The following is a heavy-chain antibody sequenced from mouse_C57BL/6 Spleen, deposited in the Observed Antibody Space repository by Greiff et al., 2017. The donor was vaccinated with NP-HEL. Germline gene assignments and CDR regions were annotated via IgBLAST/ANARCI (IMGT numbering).Heavy chain of an antibody. D-gene: IGHD1-1*01. CDR3: ARARQDSGSSYSDWYFDG. J-gene: IGHJ1*03. V-gene: IGHV1-18*01. Sequence: EVQLQQSGPELVKPGASVKIPCKASGYTFTDYNMDWVKQSHGKSLEWIGDINPNNGGTIYNQKFTGKAPLPVDKSSSTAYMELRSLTSEDTAVYYCARARQDSGSSYSDWYFDGWGTGTTVTVSS. CDR2: INPNNGGT. CDR1: GYTFTDYN.